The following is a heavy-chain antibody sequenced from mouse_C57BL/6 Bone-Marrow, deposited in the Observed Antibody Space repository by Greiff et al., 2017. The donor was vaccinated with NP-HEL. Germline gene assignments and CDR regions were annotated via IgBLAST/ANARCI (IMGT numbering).Heavy chain of an antibody. V-gene: IGHV5-4*01. CDR2: ISDGGSYT. CDR1: GFTFSSYA. CDR3: AREGIYYYGSSYAMDY. Sequence: EVKVVESGGGLVKPGGSLKLSCAASGFTFSSYAMSWVRQTPEKRLEWVATISDGGSYTYYPDNVKGRFTISRDNAKNNLYLQMSHLKSEDTAMYYCAREGIYYYGSSYAMDYWGQGTSVTVSS. D-gene: IGHD1-1*01. J-gene: IGHJ4*01.